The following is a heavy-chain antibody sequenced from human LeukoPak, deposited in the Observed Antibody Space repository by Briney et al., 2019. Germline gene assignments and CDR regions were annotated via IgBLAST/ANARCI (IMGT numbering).Heavy chain of an antibody. CDR3: ARGRGYYGSGRGYWYFDL. V-gene: IGHV4-39*01. D-gene: IGHD3-10*01. CDR1: GGSISSSSYY. Sequence: PSETLSLTCTVSGGSISSSSYYWGWIRQPPGKGLEWIGSIYYSGSTYYNPSLKSRVTISVDTSKNQFSLKLISVTAADTAVYYCARGRGYYGSGRGYWYFDLWGRGTLVTVSS. CDR2: IYYSGST. J-gene: IGHJ2*01.